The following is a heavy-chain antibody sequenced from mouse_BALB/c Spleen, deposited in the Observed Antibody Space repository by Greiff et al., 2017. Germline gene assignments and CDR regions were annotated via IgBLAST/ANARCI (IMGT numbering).Heavy chain of an antibody. CDR3: ARDKGYGNYVGGAMDY. CDR2: IWAGGST. Sequence: QVQLKQSGPGLVAPSQSLSITCTVSGFSLTSYGVHWVRQPPGKGLEWLGVIWAGGSTNYNSALMSRLSISKDNAKSQVFLKMNRLQTDDTAMYYCARDKGYGNYVGGAMDYWGQGTSVTVSS. J-gene: IGHJ4*01. CDR1: GFSLTSYG. V-gene: IGHV2-9*02. D-gene: IGHD2-10*02.